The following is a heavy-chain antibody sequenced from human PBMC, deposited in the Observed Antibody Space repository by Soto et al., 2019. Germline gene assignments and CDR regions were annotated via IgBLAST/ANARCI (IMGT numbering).Heavy chain of an antibody. D-gene: IGHD3-3*01. CDR2: IYYSGST. CDR3: ARFVESFDY. CDR1: GASISSGGYY. V-gene: IGHV4-31*01. Sequence: QVQLQESGPGLVKPSQTLSLTCTVSGASISSGGYYWSWIRHHPGKGLEWIGSIYYSGSTYYTPSXXGQCTLSVETPKTPSSLKLNSVPVADTAVTYCARFVESFDYWGQGTLVTVSS. J-gene: IGHJ4*02.